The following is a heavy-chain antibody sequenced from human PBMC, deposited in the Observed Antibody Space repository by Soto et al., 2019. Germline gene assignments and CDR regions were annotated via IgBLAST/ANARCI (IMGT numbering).Heavy chain of an antibody. V-gene: IGHV3-73*02. CDR2: IRSKPNNYAT. J-gene: IGHJ6*02. CDR3: TRHAVDV. CDR1: GFSFSGSA. Sequence: EVQLVESGGGLVQPGGSLKLSCAASGFSFSGSAMHWVRQASGKGLEWVGRIRSKPNNYATAYAASVKGRFTISRDDSTNTAYRQMNNLNPEEPAVYFWTRHAVDVWGQGTTVTVSS.